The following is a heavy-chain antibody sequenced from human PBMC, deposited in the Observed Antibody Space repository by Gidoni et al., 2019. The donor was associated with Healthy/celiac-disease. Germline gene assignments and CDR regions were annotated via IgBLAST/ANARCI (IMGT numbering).Heavy chain of an antibody. D-gene: IGHD3-10*01. CDR1: GGTFRSYT. CDR2: IIPILGIA. V-gene: IGHV1-69*02. Sequence: QVQLVQSGAEVKKPGYSVKVSCKASGGTFRSYTISWVRQAPGQGLEWMGRIIPILGIANYAQKFQGRVTITADKSTSTAYMELSSLRSEDTAVYYCARAGQLQDYGEAFDIWGQGTMVTVSS. J-gene: IGHJ3*02. CDR3: ARAGQLQDYGEAFDI.